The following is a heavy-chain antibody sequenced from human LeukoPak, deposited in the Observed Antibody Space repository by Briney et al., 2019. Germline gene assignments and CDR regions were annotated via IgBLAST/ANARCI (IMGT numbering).Heavy chain of an antibody. D-gene: IGHD1-26*01. J-gene: IGHJ4*02. CDR1: GFTFSSYS. Sequence: GGSLRLSCAASGFTFSSYSMNWVRQAPGKGLEWVSSISSSSSYIYYADSVKGRFTISRDNAKNSLYLQMNSLRAEDTAVYYCARAYSLKWELPDYWGQGTLVTVSS. CDR3: ARAYSLKWELPDY. V-gene: IGHV3-21*01. CDR2: ISSSSSYI.